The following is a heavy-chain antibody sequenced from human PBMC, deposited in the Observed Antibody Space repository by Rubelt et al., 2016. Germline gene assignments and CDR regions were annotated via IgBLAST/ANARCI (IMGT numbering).Heavy chain of an antibody. J-gene: IGHJ4*02. CDR1: SSYG. CDR2: IWYDGSNK. Sequence: SSYGMHWVRQAPGKGLEWVAVIWYDGSNKYYADSVKGRFTISRDNSKNTLYLQMNSLRAEDTAVYYCARGLTTVTHFDYWGQGTLVTVSS. V-gene: IGHV3-33*01. CDR3: ARGLTTVTHFDY. D-gene: IGHD4-17*01.